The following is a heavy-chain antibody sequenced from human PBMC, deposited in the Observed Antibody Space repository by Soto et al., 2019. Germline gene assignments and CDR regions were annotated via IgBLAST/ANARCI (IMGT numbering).Heavy chain of an antibody. CDR1: GGIFSSYA. Sequence: ASVKVSCKASGGIFSSYAISWVRQAPGQGLEWMGGIIPIFGTANYAQKFQGRVTITADESTSTAYMELSSLRSEDTAVYYCARAYGQGLTSDYYYYYGMDVWGQGTTVTVSS. D-gene: IGHD2-8*01. CDR2: IIPIFGTA. CDR3: ARAYGQGLTSDYYYYYGMDV. J-gene: IGHJ6*02. V-gene: IGHV1-69*13.